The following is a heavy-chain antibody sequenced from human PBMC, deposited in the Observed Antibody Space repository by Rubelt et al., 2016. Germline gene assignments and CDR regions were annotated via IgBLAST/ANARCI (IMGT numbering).Heavy chain of an antibody. D-gene: IGHD6-13*01. CDR3: ASKSGSSWNYFDY. CDR1: GGTFSSYA. J-gene: IGHJ4*02. Sequence: QVQLVQSGAEVKKPGSSVKVSCKASGGTFSSYAISWVRQAPGRGLEWKGGIIPIFGTANFAPNVQGRVTITADESTSTAYMELSSLRSEDTAVYYCASKSGSSWNYFDYWGQGTLVTVSS. CDR2: IIPIFGTA. V-gene: IGHV1-69*01.